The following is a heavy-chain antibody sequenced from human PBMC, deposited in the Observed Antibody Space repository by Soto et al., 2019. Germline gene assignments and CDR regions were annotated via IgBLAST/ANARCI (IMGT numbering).Heavy chain of an antibody. V-gene: IGHV1-18*01. CDR1: GYSFTAYG. CDR3: ARDLAYIREF. J-gene: IGHJ4*02. D-gene: IGHD4-17*01. CDR2: ISTAHSDI. Sequence: QVQLVQSGAEVKKPGASVKVSCKASGYSFTAYGISWVRQAPGQGLEWMGWISTAHSDIGYAQKFQGRVTTTTDTSTSTAYMELRSLRSDDTAVYYCARDLAYIREFWGQGTLVTVSS.